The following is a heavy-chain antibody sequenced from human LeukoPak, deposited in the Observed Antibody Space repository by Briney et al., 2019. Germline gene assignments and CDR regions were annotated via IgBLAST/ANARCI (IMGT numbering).Heavy chain of an antibody. CDR2: ISGSGGST. J-gene: IGHJ4*02. D-gene: IGHD6-19*01. CDR1: GFTFSSYA. CDR3: AKDLTAVAGPFDY. V-gene: IGHV3-23*01. Sequence: GGSLRLSCAASGFTFSSYAMSWVRQAPGKGLEWVSAISGSGGSTYYADSMKGRFTISRDNSKNTLYLQMNNLRAEDTAVYYCAKDLTAVAGPFDYWGQGTLVTVSS.